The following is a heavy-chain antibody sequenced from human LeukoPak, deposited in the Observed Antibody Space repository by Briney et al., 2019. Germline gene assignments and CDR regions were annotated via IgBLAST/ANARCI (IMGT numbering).Heavy chain of an antibody. V-gene: IGHV4-4*07. CDR1: GGSISSYY. CDR3: ARQIASAGTAGFDC. CDR2: IYSTGST. J-gene: IGHJ4*02. D-gene: IGHD6-13*01. Sequence: SETLSLTCTVSGGSISSYYWSWIRQPAGKGLEWIGRIYSTGSTNYNPSPKSRVTMSVDTSMNQFSLRLRSVTAADTAVYYCARQIASAGTAGFDCWGQGALVTVSS.